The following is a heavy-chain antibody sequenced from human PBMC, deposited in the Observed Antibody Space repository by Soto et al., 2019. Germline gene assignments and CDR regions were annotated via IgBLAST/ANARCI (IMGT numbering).Heavy chain of an antibody. D-gene: IGHD3-16*01. CDR1: GFTFSTYG. Sequence: PGGSLRLSCAPSGFTFSTYGMHWVRQAPGKGLEWVAVIWYDGSNQYYADSVKGRFTISRDNSKNMLYLQMNSLRAEDTAVYYCATDLGAFKYVSGYFDYSGQGTLVTVYS. V-gene: IGHV3-33*01. CDR3: ATDLGAFKYVSGYFDY. J-gene: IGHJ4*02. CDR2: IWYDGSNQ.